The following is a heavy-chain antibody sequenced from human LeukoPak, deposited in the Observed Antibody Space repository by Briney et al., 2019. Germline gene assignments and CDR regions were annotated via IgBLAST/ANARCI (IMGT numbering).Heavy chain of an antibody. CDR1: GGPISSDY. V-gene: IGHV4-59*01. CDR2: IYYSGST. J-gene: IGHJ5*02. Sequence: SETLSLTCTVSGGPISSDYWSWIRQPPGKGLEWIGYIYYSGSTNYNPSLKSRVTISVDTSKNQFSLKLSSVTAADTAVYYCARVGYYYDSSGYSGPWFDPWGQGTLVTVSS. CDR3: ARVGYYYDSSGYSGPWFDP. D-gene: IGHD3-22*01.